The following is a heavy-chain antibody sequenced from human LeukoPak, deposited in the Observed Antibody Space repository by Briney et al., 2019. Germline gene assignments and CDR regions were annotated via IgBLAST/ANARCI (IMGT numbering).Heavy chain of an antibody. CDR1: GDSISNNNW. J-gene: IGHJ4*02. CDR2: IHHSGNS. Sequence: SGTLSLTCAVSGDSISNNNWWNWVRQPPGKGLEWIGEIHHSGNSNYNSSLKSRVTISVDKSKNQFSLKLTPVTAADTAVYYCARGVGNIAGAYWGQGILVTVSS. V-gene: IGHV4-4*02. CDR3: ARGVGNIAGAY. D-gene: IGHD6-13*01.